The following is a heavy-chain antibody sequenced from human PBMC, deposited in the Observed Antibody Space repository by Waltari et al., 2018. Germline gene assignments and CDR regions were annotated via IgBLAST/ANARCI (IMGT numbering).Heavy chain of an antibody. D-gene: IGHD2-2*02. V-gene: IGHV4-38-2*01. J-gene: IGHJ4*02. CDR3: AKTGDTDGNDY. Sequence: QVQLQESGPGLVKPSETLSLTCAVSGSSISSGYSWGWIRQPPGKGLEGIGSIYHSGSTYYNPSLKSRVTISVDTSKNQFSLKLSSVTAADTAVYYCAKTGDTDGNDYWGQGTLVTISS. CDR1: GSSISSGYS. CDR2: IYHSGST.